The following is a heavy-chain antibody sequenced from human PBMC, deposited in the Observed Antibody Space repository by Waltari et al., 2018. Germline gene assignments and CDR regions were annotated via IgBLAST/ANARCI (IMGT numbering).Heavy chain of an antibody. Sequence: QVHLQQWGAGLLKPSETLSLTCAVSGGSFSGYFWSWFRQPPGKGLEWLGEINHSGYTNYHPALKRRVTISVDTSKNQFALKLSAVTAADTAVYYCAREGRAAAGTDYWSQGTLVTVSS. CDR3: AREGRAAAGTDY. V-gene: IGHV4-34*02. D-gene: IGHD6-13*01. CDR2: INHSGYT. J-gene: IGHJ4*02. CDR1: GGSFSGYF.